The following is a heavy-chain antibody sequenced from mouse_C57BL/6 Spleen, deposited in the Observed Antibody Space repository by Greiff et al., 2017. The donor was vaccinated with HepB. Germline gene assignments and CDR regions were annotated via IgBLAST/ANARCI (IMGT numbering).Heavy chain of an antibody. Sequence: EVKVVESGGGLVKPGGSLKLSCAASGFTFSDYGMHWVRQAPEKGLEWVAYISSGSSTIYYADTVKGRFTISRDNAKNTLFLQMTSLRSEDTAMYYCARNYGLYAMDYWGQGTSVTVSS. CDR1: GFTFSDYG. V-gene: IGHV5-17*01. CDR2: ISSGSSTI. D-gene: IGHD1-2*01. J-gene: IGHJ4*01. CDR3: ARNYGLYAMDY.